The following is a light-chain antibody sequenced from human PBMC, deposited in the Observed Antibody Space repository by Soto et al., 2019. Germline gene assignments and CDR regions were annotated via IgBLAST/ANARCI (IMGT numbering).Light chain of an antibody. J-gene: IGKJ2*01. CDR3: QHYNYWPYT. Sequence: EIVMTQSPATLSLSPGERATLSCRASQTIDNTLAWYQRKPGQAHRLLIYDASTRATGVPARFSGSGSGTDFTLTISSLQSEDFAVYYCQHYNYWPYTFGQGTKVEIK. CDR2: DAS. V-gene: IGKV3-15*01. CDR1: QTIDNT.